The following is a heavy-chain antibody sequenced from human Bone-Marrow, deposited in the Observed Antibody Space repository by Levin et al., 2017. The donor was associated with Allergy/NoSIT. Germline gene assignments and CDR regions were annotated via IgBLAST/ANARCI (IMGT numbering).Heavy chain of an antibody. Sequence: PGGSLRLSCTGYEFSFRHFAMAWVRQAPGKGLQWVATITSNGDRLTYAEAVRGRFSISIVNSESAVFLHLDSLTVDDTGVYYCTRDHSRSDAWYVQDRMGDLWGQGTVVTVSS. D-gene: IGHD6-13*01. J-gene: IGHJ5*02. CDR2: ITSNGDRL. CDR3: TRDHSRSDAWYVQDRMGDL. CDR1: EFSFRHFA. V-gene: IGHV3-21*06.